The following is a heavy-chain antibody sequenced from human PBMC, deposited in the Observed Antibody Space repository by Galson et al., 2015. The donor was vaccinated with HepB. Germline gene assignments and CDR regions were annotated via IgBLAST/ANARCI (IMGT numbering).Heavy chain of an antibody. V-gene: IGHV1-69*13. CDR3: ARESSSGGSCYSCYYYYGMDV. CDR1: GGTFSSCA. Sequence: SVKVSCKASGGTFSSCAISWVRQAPGQGLEWMGGIIPIFGTANYAQKFQGRVTITADESTSTAYMELSSLRSEDTAVYYCARESSSGGSCYSCYYYYGMDVWGQGTTVTVSS. D-gene: IGHD2-15*01. J-gene: IGHJ6*02. CDR2: IIPIFGTA.